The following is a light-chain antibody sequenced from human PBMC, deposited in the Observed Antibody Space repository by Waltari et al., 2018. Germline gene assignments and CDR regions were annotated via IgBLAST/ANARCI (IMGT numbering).Light chain of an antibody. V-gene: IGKV3D-15*01. J-gene: IGKJ4*01. Sequence: ELMMTPSPSTLSVSPGERATLSCRASQRVANKVAWYQHRPGQAPRLLIHDASIRATGMPARFSGSGSGTEFTSTSSRLQSEECAGYYWKQYNRRPPLTFGGGTKVENK. CDR1: QRVANK. CDR2: DAS. CDR3: KQYNRRPPLT.